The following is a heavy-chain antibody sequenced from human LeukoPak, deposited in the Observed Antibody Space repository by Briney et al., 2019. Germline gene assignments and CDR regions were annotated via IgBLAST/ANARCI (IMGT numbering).Heavy chain of an antibody. V-gene: IGHV4-59*12. J-gene: IGHJ4*02. D-gene: IGHD3-9*01. CDR3: AREGYDILTGYFNDY. CDR1: GGSISSYY. CDR2: IYYSGST. Sequence: ASETLSLTCTVSGGSISSYYWSWIRQPPGKGLEWIGYIYYSGSTNYNPSLKSRLTISVDTSRNQFSLKLNSVTAADTAVYYCAREGYDILTGYFNDYWGQGTLVTVSS.